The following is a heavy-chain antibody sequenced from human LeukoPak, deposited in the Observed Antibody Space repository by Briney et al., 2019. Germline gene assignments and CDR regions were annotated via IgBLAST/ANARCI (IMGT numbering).Heavy chain of an antibody. CDR3: ARDEANWRFDY. CDR2: ISYDGSNK. Sequence: AGGSLRLSCAASGFTFSSYGMHWVRQAPGKGLEWVAVISYDGSNKYCADSVKGRFTISRDNSKNTLYLQMNSLRAEDTAVYYCARDEANWRFDYWGQGTLVTVSS. V-gene: IGHV3-30*03. D-gene: IGHD7-27*01. J-gene: IGHJ4*02. CDR1: GFTFSSYG.